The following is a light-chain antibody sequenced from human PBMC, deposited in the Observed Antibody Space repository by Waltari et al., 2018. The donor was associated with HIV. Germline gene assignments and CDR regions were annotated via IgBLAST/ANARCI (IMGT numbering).Light chain of an antibody. CDR3: QKYDHYFWT. V-gene: IGKV1-5*03. Sequence: DNEMTQSPSTVSASVGDRVTITCRASQNIGSWLAWYQKKPGRAPKLLIYQASILDSGVPSRFSGSRSGTEFTLTISSLQPDDFATYYCQKYDHYFWTFGQGTKVEIK. J-gene: IGKJ1*01. CDR2: QAS. CDR1: QNIGSW.